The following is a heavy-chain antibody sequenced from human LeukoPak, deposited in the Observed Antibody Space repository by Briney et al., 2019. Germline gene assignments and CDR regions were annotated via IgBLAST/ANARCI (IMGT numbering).Heavy chain of an antibody. V-gene: IGHV4-61*08. J-gene: IGHJ4*02. CDR1: GGSISSGGYY. Sequence: SQTLSLTCTVSGGSISSGGYYWSWIRQPPGKGLEWIGYIYYSGSTNYNPSLKSRVTISVDTSQNQFSLKLSSVTAADTAVYYCARRGYCSSTICYVFDYWGQGTLVTVSS. D-gene: IGHD2-2*01. CDR2: IYYSGST. CDR3: ARRGYCSSTICYVFDY.